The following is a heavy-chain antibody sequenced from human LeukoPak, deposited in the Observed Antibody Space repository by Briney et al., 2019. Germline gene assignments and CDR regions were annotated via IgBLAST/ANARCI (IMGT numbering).Heavy chain of an antibody. D-gene: IGHD6-13*01. CDR1: GFTFSSYA. J-gene: IGHJ2*01. V-gene: IGHV3-23*01. Sequence: GGSLRLSCAASGFTFSSYAMSWVRQAPGKGLEWVSAISGSGGSTYYADSVKGRFTISRDNSKNTLYLQMNSRRAEDTAVYYCAKKVPGIAAAGDWYFDLWGRGTLVTVSS. CDR3: AKKVPGIAAAGDWYFDL. CDR2: ISGSGGST.